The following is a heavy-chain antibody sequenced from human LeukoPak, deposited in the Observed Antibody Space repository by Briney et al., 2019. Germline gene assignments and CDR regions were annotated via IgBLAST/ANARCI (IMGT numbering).Heavy chain of an antibody. CDR3: ARAMVRGVIGYYYYMDV. J-gene: IGHJ6*03. V-gene: IGHV1-2*02. D-gene: IGHD3-10*01. CDR2: INPNSGGT. CDR1: GYTFTGYY. Sequence: GASVKVSCKASGYTFTGYYMHWVRQAPGQGLEWMGWINPNSGGTNYAQKFQGRVTMTRDTSISTVYMELSRLRSDDTAVYYCARAMVRGVIGYYYYMDVWGKGTTVTISS.